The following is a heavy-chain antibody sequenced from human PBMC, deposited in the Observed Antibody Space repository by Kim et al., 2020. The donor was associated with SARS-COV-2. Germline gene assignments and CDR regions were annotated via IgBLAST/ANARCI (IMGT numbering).Heavy chain of an antibody. CDR3: ARGTYYYDSSGYLHPPYLDY. CDR1: GGSISSSNW. Sequence: SETLSLTCAVSGGSISSSNWWSWVRQPPGKGLEWIGEIYHSGSTNYNPSLKSRVTISVDKSKNQFSLKLSSVTAADTAVYYCARGTYYYDSSGYLHPPYLDYWGQGTLVTVSS. CDR2: IYHSGST. D-gene: IGHD3-22*01. V-gene: IGHV4-4*02. J-gene: IGHJ4*02.